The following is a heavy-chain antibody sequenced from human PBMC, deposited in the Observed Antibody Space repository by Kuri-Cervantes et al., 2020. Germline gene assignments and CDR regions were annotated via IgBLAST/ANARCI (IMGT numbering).Heavy chain of an antibody. D-gene: IGHD2-2*01. Sequence: LSLTCAASVFTFSSDGMHWVRQAPGKGLEWVAVISYDGSNKYYADSVKGRFTISRDNSKNTLYLQMNSLRAEDTAVYYCTTRPNIVVVPAATRLYYYYGMDVWGQGTTVTVSS. J-gene: IGHJ6*02. CDR3: TTRPNIVVVPAATRLYYYYGMDV. CDR2: ISYDGSNK. CDR1: VFTFSSDG. V-gene: IGHV3-30*03.